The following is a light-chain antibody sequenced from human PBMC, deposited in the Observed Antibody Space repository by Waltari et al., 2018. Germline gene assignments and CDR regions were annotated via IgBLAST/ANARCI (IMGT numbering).Light chain of an antibody. CDR3: SSYTSSSSRV. V-gene: IGLV2-14*03. CDR1: SSDVGAYNY. Sequence: QSALTQPASVSESPGQSITISCTGTSSDVGAYNYVSWYQQHPGKAPKLMIYDVSNRPSGVSNRFSGSKSGNTASLTISRLQAEDEADYYCSSYTSSSSRVFGSGTKVTVL. CDR2: DVS. J-gene: IGLJ6*01.